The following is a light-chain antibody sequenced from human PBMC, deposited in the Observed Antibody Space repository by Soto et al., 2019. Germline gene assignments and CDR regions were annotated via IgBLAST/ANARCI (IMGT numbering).Light chain of an antibody. V-gene: IGLV3-1*01. J-gene: IGLJ2*01. CDR3: QAWDSSTVV. CDR2: EDR. Sequence: SSELTQPPSVSVSPGQTASITCSGDKLGHKYACWYQQKPDQSPVLVIYEDRTRPSGIPERFSGSNSGNTATLTISGTQTMDEADYYCQAWDSSTVVFGGGTKVTVL. CDR1: KLGHKY.